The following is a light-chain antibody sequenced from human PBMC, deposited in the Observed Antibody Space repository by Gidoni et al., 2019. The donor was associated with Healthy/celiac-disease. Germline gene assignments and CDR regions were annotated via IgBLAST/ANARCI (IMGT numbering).Light chain of an antibody. CDR2: AAS. CDR1: QSISSY. J-gene: IGKJ4*01. V-gene: IGKV1-39*01. CDR3: QQSDSTPLT. Sequence: DIQMTHYPSSLSASVGDRVTITCRASQSISSYLNWYQQKPGKAPKLLIYAASSLQSGVPSRFSGSGSGTDFTLTISSLQPEDFATYYCQQSDSTPLTFGGGTKVEIK.